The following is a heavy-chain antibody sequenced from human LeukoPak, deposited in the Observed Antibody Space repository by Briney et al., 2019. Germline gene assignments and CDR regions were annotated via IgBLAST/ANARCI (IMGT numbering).Heavy chain of an antibody. V-gene: IGHV1-69*05. CDR2: IIPIFGTA. D-gene: IGHD2-15*01. CDR1: EGTFSSYA. J-gene: IGHJ1*01. Sequence: EASVKVSCKASEGTFSSYAISWVRQAPGQGLEWMGRIIPIFGTANYAQKFQGRVTITTDESTSTAYMELSSLRSEDTAVYYCARGPGYCSGGSCYSGLAVYFQHWGQGTLVTVSS. CDR3: ARGPGYCSGGSCYSGLAVYFQH.